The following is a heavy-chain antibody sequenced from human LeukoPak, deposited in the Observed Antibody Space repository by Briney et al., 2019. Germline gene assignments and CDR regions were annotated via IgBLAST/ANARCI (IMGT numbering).Heavy chain of an antibody. J-gene: IGHJ4*02. CDR3: ARGAYSSSSYYFDY. D-gene: IGHD6-6*01. V-gene: IGHV1-2*02. CDR1: GYTFTGYY. CDR2: INPNSGGT. Sequence: ASVKVSCKASGYTFTGYYMHWVRQAPGQGLEWMGWINPNSGGTNYAQKFQGRVTMTRDTSISTAYMELSRLRSDDTAVYYCARGAYSSSSYYFDYWGQGTLVTVSS.